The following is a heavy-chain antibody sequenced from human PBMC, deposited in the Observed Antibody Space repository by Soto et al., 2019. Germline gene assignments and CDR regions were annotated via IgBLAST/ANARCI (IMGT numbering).Heavy chain of an antibody. CDR2: VYYSRST. CDR3: ARGVAH. Sequence: QGQLQESGPGLVKPSQTLSLTCTVSGGSISSGGYFWSWMRQHPGKGLEWIGYVYYSRSTSSNPSLKSRVTISVATSKNHFSLKLSSVTAADTAVYYCARGVAHWGQGTLVTVSS. V-gene: IGHV4-31*03. D-gene: IGHD2-15*01. CDR1: GGSISSGGYF. J-gene: IGHJ4*02.